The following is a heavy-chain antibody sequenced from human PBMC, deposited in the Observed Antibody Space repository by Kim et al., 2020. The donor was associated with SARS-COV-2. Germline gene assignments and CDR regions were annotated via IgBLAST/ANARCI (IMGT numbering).Heavy chain of an antibody. Sequence: YPDSVKGRFTISRDNSKNTLYLQMNSLRAEDTAVYYCAKVVVVTAPWFDPWGQGTLVTVSS. J-gene: IGHJ5*02. CDR3: AKVVVVTAPWFDP. V-gene: IGHV3-23*01. D-gene: IGHD2-21*02.